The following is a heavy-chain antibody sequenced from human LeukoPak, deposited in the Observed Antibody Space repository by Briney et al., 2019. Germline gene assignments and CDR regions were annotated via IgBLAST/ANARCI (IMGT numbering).Heavy chain of an antibody. V-gene: IGHV3-48*04. CDR2: ISSSTSTI. CDR3: ARALGYCSSASCYYFDD. J-gene: IGHJ4*02. CDR1: GFTFSSYA. Sequence: GGSLRLSCAASGFTFSSYAMSWVRQAPGKGLEWVSYISSSTSTIYYADSVKGRFTISRDNAKNSLYLQMNSLRAEDTAVYYCARALGYCSSASCYYFDDWGQGTLVTVSS. D-gene: IGHD2-2*01.